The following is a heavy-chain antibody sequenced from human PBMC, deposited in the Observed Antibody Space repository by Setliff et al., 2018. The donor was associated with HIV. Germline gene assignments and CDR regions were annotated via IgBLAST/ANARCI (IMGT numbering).Heavy chain of an antibody. CDR1: GFDFTKYW. V-gene: IGHV5-51*01. D-gene: IGHD7-27*01. Sequence: PGESLKISCKASGFDFTKYWIGWVRQMPGKGLEWMGIVYGGDSDTRYNPSFEGQVTMSADRSITTAYLQWSRLKASDTAMYYFATLTNFDHWGQGTLVTVSS. CDR2: VYGGDSDT. CDR3: ATLTNFDH. J-gene: IGHJ4*02.